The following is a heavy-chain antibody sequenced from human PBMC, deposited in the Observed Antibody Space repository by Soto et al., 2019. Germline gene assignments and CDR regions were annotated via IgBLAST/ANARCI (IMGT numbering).Heavy chain of an antibody. V-gene: IGHV3-23*01. CDR1: GFTFSSYA. Sequence: EVQLLESGGGLVQPGGSLRLSCAASGFTFSSYAMSWVRQAPGKGLEWVSAISGSGGSTYYADSVKGRFTISRDNSKNTRYLQMNSMRAEDTAVYYCAKDLGDLYCTNGVCLVDYWGQGTLVTVST. CDR2: ISGSGGST. D-gene: IGHD2-8*01. CDR3: AKDLGDLYCTNGVCLVDY. J-gene: IGHJ4*02.